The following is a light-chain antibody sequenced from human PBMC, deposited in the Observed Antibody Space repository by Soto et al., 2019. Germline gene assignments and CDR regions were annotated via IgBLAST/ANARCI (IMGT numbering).Light chain of an antibody. CDR3: YSYAGSHTFVI. Sequence: QSALTQPRSVSGSPGQSVTISCTGTSSDVGGYNYVSWYQQHPGKAPKLIIFDVSKRPSGVPDRFSGSKSGNTASLTISGLQAEDEAKYYCYSYAGSHTFVIFGGGTKVTVL. J-gene: IGLJ2*01. CDR1: SSDVGGYNY. V-gene: IGLV2-11*01. CDR2: DVS.